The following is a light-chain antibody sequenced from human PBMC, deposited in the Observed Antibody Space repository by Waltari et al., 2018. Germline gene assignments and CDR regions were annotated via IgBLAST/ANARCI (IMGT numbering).Light chain of an antibody. CDR1: SIDCGNFLL. Sequence: QSALTPPASVSGSPCQSVRISCTGSSIDCGNFLLLSWYQQHPGKAPKVIIYEGNKRPSGLSDRFSGSKSGNTASLTISGLQPDDEADYYCCSYVGGTSWVFGGGTKLTVL. J-gene: IGLJ3*02. CDR3: CSYVGGTSWV. V-gene: IGLV2-23*01. CDR2: EGN.